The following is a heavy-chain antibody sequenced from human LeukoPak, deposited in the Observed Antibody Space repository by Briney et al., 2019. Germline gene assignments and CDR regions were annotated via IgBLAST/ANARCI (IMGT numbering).Heavy chain of an antibody. CDR3: AREEQWLGNGY. CDR1: GGSISSGSYY. D-gene: IGHD6-19*01. CDR2: IYTSGST. Sequence: SQTLSLTCTVSGGSISSGSYYWSWIRQPAGKGLEWIGRIYTSGSTNYNPSLKSRVTISVDTSKNQFSLKLSSVTAADTAVYYCAREEQWLGNGYWGQGTLVTVSS. V-gene: IGHV4-61*02. J-gene: IGHJ4*02.